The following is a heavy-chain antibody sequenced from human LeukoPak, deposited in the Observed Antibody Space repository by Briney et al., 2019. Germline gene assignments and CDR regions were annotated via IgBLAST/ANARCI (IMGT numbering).Heavy chain of an antibody. CDR3: ARGTYYYDSSGYYYVLPDY. CDR1: GGSVSSGSYY. J-gene: IGHJ4*02. CDR2: INHSGST. V-gene: IGHV4-39*07. Sequence: SETLSLTCTVSGGSVSSGSYYWSWIRQPPGKGLEWIGEINHSGSTNYNPSLKSRVTISVDTSKNQFSLKLSSVTAADTAVYYCARGTYYYDSSGYYYVLPDYWGQGTLVTVSS. D-gene: IGHD3-22*01.